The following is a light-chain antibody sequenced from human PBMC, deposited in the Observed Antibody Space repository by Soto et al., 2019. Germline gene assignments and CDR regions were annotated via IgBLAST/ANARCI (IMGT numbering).Light chain of an antibody. CDR2: EVS. J-gene: IGLJ1*01. V-gene: IGLV2-8*02. Sequence: RSRGESVPINNKKTSSDVGGYNYVSWYQQHPGKAPKLMIYEVSKRPSGVPDRFSGSKSGNTASLTVSGLQADDEADYYCSSYAGGNNFVFGTGTKVTVL. CDR1: SSDVGGYNY. CDR3: SSYAGGNNFV.